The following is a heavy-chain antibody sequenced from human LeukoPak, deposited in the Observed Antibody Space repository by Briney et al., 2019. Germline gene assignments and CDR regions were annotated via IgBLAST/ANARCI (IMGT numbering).Heavy chain of an antibody. CDR2: ISYDGSNK. D-gene: IGHD3-22*01. Sequence: GGSLRLSCAASGFTFSSYGMHWVRQAPGKGLEWVAVISYDGSNKYYADSVKGRFTISRDNSKNTLYLQMNSLRAEDTAVYYCATQTYYYDSSGYYYGYWGQGTLVTVSS. CDR3: ATQTYYYDSSGYYYGY. J-gene: IGHJ4*02. CDR1: GFTFSSYG. V-gene: IGHV3-30*03.